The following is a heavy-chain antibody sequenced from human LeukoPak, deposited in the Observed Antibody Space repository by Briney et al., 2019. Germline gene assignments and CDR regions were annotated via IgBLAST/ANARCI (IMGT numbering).Heavy chain of an antibody. CDR3: AKDRGWLVDY. Sequence: GGSLRLSCAASGFTFSNYAMSWVRQAPGKGLEWVSTISGSGGSTFYADSVKGRFTISRDNSKNTLYMQMNSLRVEDTAVYYCAKDRGWLVDYWGQGTLVTVSS. J-gene: IGHJ4*02. CDR1: GFTFSNYA. V-gene: IGHV3-23*01. CDR2: ISGSGGST. D-gene: IGHD3-22*01.